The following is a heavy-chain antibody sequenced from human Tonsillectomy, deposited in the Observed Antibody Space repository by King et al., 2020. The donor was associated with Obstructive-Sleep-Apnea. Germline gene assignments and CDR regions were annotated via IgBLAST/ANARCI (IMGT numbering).Heavy chain of an antibody. D-gene: IGHD3-22*01. CDR1: GFTFSTYG. V-gene: IGHV3-33*01. CDR3: ARGSDPYYYDPIGYQNWFDP. J-gene: IGHJ5*02. CDR2: VWYDGRDD. Sequence: VQLVESGGGVVQPGRSLRLSCAASGFTFSTYGMHWVRQAPGKGLEWVALVWYDGRDDNYADSLKGRFTISRANSKTTLYLQMNSLRVEDTAVYYCARGSDPYYYDPIGYQNWFDPWGQGTLVTVSS.